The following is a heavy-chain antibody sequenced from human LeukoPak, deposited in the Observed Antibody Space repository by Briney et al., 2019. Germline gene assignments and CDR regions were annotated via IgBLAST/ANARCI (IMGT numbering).Heavy chain of an antibody. CDR3: AKVRVAATTYFDY. CDR1: GFTVSSNY. D-gene: IGHD2-15*01. Sequence: GGSLRLSCAASGFTVSSNYMSWVRQAPGKGLEWVSAISGSGGSTYYADSVKGRFTISRDNSKNTLYLQMNSLRAEDTAVYYCAKVRVAATTYFDYWGQGTLVTVSS. CDR2: ISGSGGST. J-gene: IGHJ4*02. V-gene: IGHV3-23*01.